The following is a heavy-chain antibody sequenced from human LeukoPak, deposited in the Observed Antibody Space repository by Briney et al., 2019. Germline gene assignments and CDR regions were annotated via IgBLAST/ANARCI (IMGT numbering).Heavy chain of an antibody. V-gene: IGHV4-34*01. D-gene: IGHD2-2*01. J-gene: IGHJ5*02. CDR1: GWSFNDYY. CDR2: INARGDN. Sequence: PSETLSLTCAVSGWSFNDYYWNWIRQPPGKGLEWIGEINARGDNNYNPSLQSRVTIAVDSSKNHFSLTLTAMLAADTAIYYCARGQVPAARGYNWFDPWGQGTLVTVSS. CDR3: ARGQVPAARGYNWFDP.